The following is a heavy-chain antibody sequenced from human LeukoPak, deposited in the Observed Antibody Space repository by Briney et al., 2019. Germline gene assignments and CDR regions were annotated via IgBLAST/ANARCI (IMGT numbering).Heavy chain of an antibody. CDR1: GFTFSSYA. Sequence: GSLRLSCAASGFTFSSYAMGWVRQPPGKGLEWIGEINHSGSTNYNPSLKSRVTISVDTSKNQFSLKLSSVTAADTAVYYCARGRRWLPSDYWGQGTLVTVSS. CDR3: ARGRRWLPSDY. J-gene: IGHJ4*02. D-gene: IGHD5-24*01. V-gene: IGHV4-34*01. CDR2: INHSGST.